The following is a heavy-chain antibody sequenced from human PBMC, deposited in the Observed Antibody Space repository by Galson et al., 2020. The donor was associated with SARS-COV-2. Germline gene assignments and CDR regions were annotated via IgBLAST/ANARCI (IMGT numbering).Heavy chain of an antibody. D-gene: IGHD6-13*01. CDR2: ISYDGSNK. CDR1: GSTFSSYA. J-gene: IGHJ4*02. Sequence: GGSLRLSCAASGSTFSSYAMHWVRQAPGKGLEWVAVISYDGSNKYYADSVKGRFTISRDNSKNTLYLQMNSLMAEDTAVYYCARGARGAQQLVASDYWCQGTLVTVSS. CDR3: ARGARGAQQLVASDY. V-gene: IGHV3-30*04.